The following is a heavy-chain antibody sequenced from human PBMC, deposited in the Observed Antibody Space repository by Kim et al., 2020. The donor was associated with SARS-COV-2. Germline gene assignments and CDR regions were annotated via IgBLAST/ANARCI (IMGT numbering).Heavy chain of an antibody. CDR3: ARGPPRGPRGYCSSTSCPRLLQGRWFDP. J-gene: IGHJ5*02. CDR2: INHSGST. D-gene: IGHD2-2*01. V-gene: IGHV4-34*01. CDR1: GGSFSGYY. Sequence: SETLSLTCAVYGGSFSGYYWSWIRQPPGKGLEWIGEINHSGSTNYNPSLKSRVTISVDTSKNQFSLKLSSVTAADTAVYYCARGPPRGPRGYCSSTSCPRLLQGRWFDPWGQGTLVTVSS.